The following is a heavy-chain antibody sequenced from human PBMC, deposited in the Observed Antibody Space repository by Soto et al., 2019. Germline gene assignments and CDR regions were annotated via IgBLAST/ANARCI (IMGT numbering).Heavy chain of an antibody. CDR3: ARPANFYDSSGYYHDAFDI. CDR1: GYSFDSFW. V-gene: IGHV5-51*01. Sequence: RGESLKISCKGSGYSFDSFWIGWVRQMPGKGLEWMGIIYPYDSDTRYSPSFQGQVTISADKSISTAYLQWSSLKASDTAMYYCARPANFYDSSGYYHDAFDIWGQGTMVTVS. J-gene: IGHJ3*02. D-gene: IGHD3-22*01. CDR2: IYPYDSDT.